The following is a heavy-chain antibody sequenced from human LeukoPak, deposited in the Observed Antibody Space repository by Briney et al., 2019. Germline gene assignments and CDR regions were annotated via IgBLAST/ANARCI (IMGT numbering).Heavy chain of an antibody. D-gene: IGHD2-21*01. J-gene: IGHJ6*03. Sequence: PSETLSLTCTVSGGSISSSSYYWGWIRQPPGKGLEWIVSIYYSGSTYYNPSLKRRVTISVDTSKNQFFLKLSSVTAADTAVYYCARYVAYYYYIDCWGKGPRSPSP. CDR1: GGSISSSSYY. CDR2: IYYSGST. V-gene: IGHV4-39*07. CDR3: ARYVAYYYYIDC.